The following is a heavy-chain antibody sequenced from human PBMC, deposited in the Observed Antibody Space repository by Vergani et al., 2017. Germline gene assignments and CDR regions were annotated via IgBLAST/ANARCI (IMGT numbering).Heavy chain of an antibody. J-gene: IGHJ6*03. D-gene: IGHD2-21*01. Sequence: EGQLVESGGGLVKPGGSLRLSCAASEFTFSDVWMSWVRQAPGKGLEWVARIKSNADGGSADYAASVKGRFIISRDDSKNFLYLQMNSLKIEDTALYFCTAEKEVAFHYSYYHRDVWGKGTTVTVSS. CDR2: IKSNADGGSA. CDR1: EFTFSDVW. V-gene: IGHV3-15*01. CDR3: TAEKEVAFHYSYYHRDV.